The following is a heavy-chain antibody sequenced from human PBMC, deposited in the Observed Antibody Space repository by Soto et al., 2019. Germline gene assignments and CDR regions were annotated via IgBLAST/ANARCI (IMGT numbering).Heavy chain of an antibody. Sequence: PGESLKISCKGSGYSFTSYWISWVRQMPGKGLEWMGRIDPSGSYTNYSPSFQGHVTISADKSISTAYLQWSSLKASDTAMYYCARLYYGSGSYYTDVDYWGQGTLVTVSS. CDR1: GYSFTSYW. J-gene: IGHJ4*02. V-gene: IGHV5-10-1*01. D-gene: IGHD3-10*01. CDR3: ARLYYGSGSYYTDVDY. CDR2: IDPSGSYT.